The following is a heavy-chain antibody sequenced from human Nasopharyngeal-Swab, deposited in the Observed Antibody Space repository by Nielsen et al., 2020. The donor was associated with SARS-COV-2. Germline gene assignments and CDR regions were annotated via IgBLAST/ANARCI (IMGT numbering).Heavy chain of an antibody. Sequence: VRQMPGKGLEWVSYISSSSSTIYYADSVKGRFTISRDNAKNSLYLQMNSLRAEDTAVYYCARVNLYYYDSNGYYSEAFDIWGQGAMVTVSS. V-gene: IGHV3-48*04. CDR3: ARVNLYYYDSNGYYSEAFDI. J-gene: IGHJ3*02. D-gene: IGHD3-22*01. CDR2: ISSSSSTI.